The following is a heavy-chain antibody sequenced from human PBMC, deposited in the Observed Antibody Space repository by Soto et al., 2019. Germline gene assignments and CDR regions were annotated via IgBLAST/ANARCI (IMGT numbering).Heavy chain of an antibody. D-gene: IGHD4-17*01. J-gene: IGHJ4*02. CDR2: ISVTGSGT. CDR1: GFTFSSYD. Sequence: EVQLLESGGGLVQPGGSLGLSCAASGFTFSSYDMSWVRQAPGKGLEYVSSISVTGSGTYYADSVKGRFTISRDNSKNTLYLQMNSLRVEDTAVYYCARTTTTKSRDYRGQGTLVTVSS. CDR3: ARTTTTKSRDY. V-gene: IGHV3-23*01.